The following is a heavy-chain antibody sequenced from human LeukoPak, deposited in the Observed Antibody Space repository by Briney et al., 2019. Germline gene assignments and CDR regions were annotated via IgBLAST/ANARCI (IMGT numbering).Heavy chain of an antibody. CDR3: ATRCSSTSCYYAFDI. J-gene: IGHJ3*02. Sequence: ASVKVSCKASGYTFTSYGISWVRQAPGQGLEWMGWISTYNADTDYAQKFQGRVTMTGDTSTDTAYMELSSLRSEDTAVYYCATRCSSTSCYYAFDIWGQGTMVTVSS. V-gene: IGHV1-18*01. CDR2: ISTYNADT. D-gene: IGHD2-2*01. CDR1: GYTFTSYG.